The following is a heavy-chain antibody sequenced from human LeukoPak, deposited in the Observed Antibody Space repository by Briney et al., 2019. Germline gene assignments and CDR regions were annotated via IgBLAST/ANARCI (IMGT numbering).Heavy chain of an antibody. CDR1: GYTFTGYY. V-gene: IGHV1-2*02. CDR3: AIRKGFLVGFDP. J-gene: IGHJ5*02. CDR2: INPNSGGT. D-gene: IGHD2-15*01. Sequence: GAPVKVSCKASGYTFTGYYMHWVRQAPGQGLEWMGWINPNSGGTNYAQKFQGRVTMTRDTSISTAYMELSRLRSDDTAVYYCAIRKGFLVGFDPWGQGTLVTVSS.